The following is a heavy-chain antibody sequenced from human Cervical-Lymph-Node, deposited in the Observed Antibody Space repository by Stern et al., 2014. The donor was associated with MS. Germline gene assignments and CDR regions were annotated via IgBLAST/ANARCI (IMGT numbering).Heavy chain of an antibody. D-gene: IGHD6-13*01. CDR2: IYTRGST. V-gene: IGHV4-61*02. CDR3: ARALSRSSSWGSGGFDI. Sequence: QVQLQESGPGLVKPSQTLSLTCTVSGGSISSGSYYWSWIRQPAGKGLEWIGRIYTRGSTNYNPSLKSRVTISVDTSKTHFSLKLSSVTAADTAVYYCARALSRSSSWGSGGFDIWGQGTMVTVSS. CDR1: GGSISSGSYY. J-gene: IGHJ3*02.